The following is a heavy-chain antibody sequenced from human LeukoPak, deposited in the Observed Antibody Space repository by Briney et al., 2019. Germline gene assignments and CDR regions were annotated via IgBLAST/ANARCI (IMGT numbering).Heavy chain of an antibody. J-gene: IGHJ4*02. CDR1: GGSISSHY. CDR2: IYYSGST. Sequence: SETLSLTCTVSGGSISSHYWSWIRQPPGKGLEWIGYIYYSGSTNYNPSLKSRGTISVDTSKNQFSLKLSSVTAADTAVYYCARVVYCGGDCYWHYFDYWGQGTLVTVSS. CDR3: ARVVYCGGDCYWHYFDY. D-gene: IGHD2-21*02. V-gene: IGHV4-59*11.